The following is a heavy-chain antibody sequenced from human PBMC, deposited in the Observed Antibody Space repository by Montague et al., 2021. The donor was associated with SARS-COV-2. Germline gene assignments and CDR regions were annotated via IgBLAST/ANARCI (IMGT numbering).Heavy chain of an antibody. Sequence: SETLSPTCAVSGGSIGSPNWCSWVRQSPVKGLEWIGEIYHRGTTNSNPSLKSLVTISIDNSKNQFSLTLTSVTAADTAVYFCARVNKVDYYFEYWGQGALVTVSS. CDR3: ARVNKVDYYFEY. CDR1: GGSIGSPNW. J-gene: IGHJ4*02. D-gene: IGHD2/OR15-2a*01. V-gene: IGHV4-4*02. CDR2: IYHRGTT.